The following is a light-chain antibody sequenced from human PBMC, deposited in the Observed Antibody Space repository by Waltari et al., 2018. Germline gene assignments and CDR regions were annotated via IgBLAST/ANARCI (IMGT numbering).Light chain of an antibody. Sequence: EIVLTQSPGTLSLSPGERATLSCRASQSVRSRYLAWYQQKPGQAPRLLIYGASSRATGIPDRFSGSGSGTDFTLTISRLEPEDFAVYYCQQQTFFGGGTKVEIK. CDR2: GAS. J-gene: IGKJ4*01. V-gene: IGKV3-20*01. CDR3: QQQTF. CDR1: QSVRSRY.